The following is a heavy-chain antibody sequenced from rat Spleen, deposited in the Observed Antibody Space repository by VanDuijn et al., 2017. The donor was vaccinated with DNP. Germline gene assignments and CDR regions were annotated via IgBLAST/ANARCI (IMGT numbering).Heavy chain of an antibody. V-gene: IGHV3-3*01. D-gene: IGHD1-6*01. Sequence: EVQLQESGPGLVKPSQSLSLTCSVTDYSITSCCRWTWIRKFPGHKLEWMGYINSAGSIKYNPSLKGRISITSDTSKNQFFLQVNSVTTDDTATYYCTRGDILRSFDYWGQGVMVTVSS. CDR2: INSAGSI. CDR1: DYSITSCCR. CDR3: TRGDILRSFDY. J-gene: IGHJ2*01.